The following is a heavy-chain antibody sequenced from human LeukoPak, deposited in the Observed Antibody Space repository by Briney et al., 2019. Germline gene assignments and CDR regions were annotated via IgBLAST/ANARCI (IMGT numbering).Heavy chain of an antibody. CDR1: GFTFSHYS. J-gene: IGHJ6*03. V-gene: IGHV3-21*01. CDR3: ARVMGATVTTFHYYCMDV. CDR2: ITSSSSHI. Sequence: GRSLRLSCAASGFTFSHYSIDWVRRAPGKGLERVASITSSSSHIYYADSVKGRFTISRDNAKNSLYLQMNSLRAEDTAIYYCARVMGATVTTFHYYCMDVWGVGTTVTVSS. D-gene: IGHD4-11*01.